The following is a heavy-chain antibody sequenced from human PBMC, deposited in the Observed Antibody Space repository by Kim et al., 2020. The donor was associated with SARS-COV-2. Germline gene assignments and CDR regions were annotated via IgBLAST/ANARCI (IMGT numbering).Heavy chain of an antibody. Sequence: GGSLRLSYTASGFTFSPFAMHWVHQAPGKGLEWVAVIRSDESKRYYAESVKDLFTISRDNSKNTLYLQMNSLRAEDTAIYFCARNYGSATMIGDVWGLGT. CDR3: ARNYGSATMIGDV. D-gene: IGHD3-10*01. V-gene: IGHV3-33*01. CDR2: IRSDESKR. CDR1: GFTFSPFA. J-gene: IGHJ3*01.